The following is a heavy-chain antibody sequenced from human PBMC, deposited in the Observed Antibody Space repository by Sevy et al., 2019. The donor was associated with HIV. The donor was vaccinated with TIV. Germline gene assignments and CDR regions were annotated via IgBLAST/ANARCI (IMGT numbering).Heavy chain of an antibody. D-gene: IGHD2-2*01. CDR3: ARGGVVVEPAPRGYFDY. V-gene: IGHV1-2*02. CDR1: AYTFTGHY. J-gene: IGHJ4*02. Sequence: ASVKVSCKASAYTFTGHYIHWVRQAPGQGLECMGWINPNSGGTIYAQKFQGRVTMTRDTSISTAYMELSRLRSDDTAVYYCARGGVVVEPAPRGYFDYWGQGTLVTVSS. CDR2: INPNSGGT.